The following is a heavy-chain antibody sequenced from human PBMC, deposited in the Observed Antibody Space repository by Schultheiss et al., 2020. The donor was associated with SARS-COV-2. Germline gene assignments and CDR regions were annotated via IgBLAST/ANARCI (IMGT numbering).Heavy chain of an antibody. CDR2: IYTSGST. Sequence: SQTLSLTCPVSGGSVSSGSYYWSWIRQPAGKGLEWIGRIYTSGSTNYNPSLRSRVTMSVDTSKNKFSLKLSSVTAADTAVYYCARVDYGDQGYFDYWGQGSLVTVSS. V-gene: IGHV4-61*02. J-gene: IGHJ4*02. CDR3: ARVDYGDQGYFDY. D-gene: IGHD4-17*01. CDR1: GGSVSSGSYY.